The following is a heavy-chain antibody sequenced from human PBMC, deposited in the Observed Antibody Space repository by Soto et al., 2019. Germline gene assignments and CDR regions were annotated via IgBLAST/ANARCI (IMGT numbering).Heavy chain of an antibody. CDR2: ISAYNGNT. CDR1: GYTFTSYG. D-gene: IGHD5-12*01. V-gene: IGHV1-18*01. J-gene: IGHJ5*02. Sequence: ASVKVSCKASGYTFTSYGISWVRQAPGQGLEWMGWISAYNGNTNYAQKLQGRVTMTTDTSTSTAYMELRSLRSDDTAVYYCARGSVATIRTAYNWFDPWGQGTLVTSPQ. CDR3: ARGSVATIRTAYNWFDP.